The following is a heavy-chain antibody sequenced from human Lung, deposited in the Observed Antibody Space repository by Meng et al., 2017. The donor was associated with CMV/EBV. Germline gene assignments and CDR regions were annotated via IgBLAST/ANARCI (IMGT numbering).Heavy chain of an antibody. Sequence: SXAASGFTFSNSAMHWVRQAPGKGLEWVALISFDGLKHYPDCVKGRFSISRDNSGNTLYLQMNSLRDEDTAVYYCAKPDFYGGTDYYPDWGQGTXVTVSS. V-gene: IGHV3-30-3*02. D-gene: IGHD3-22*01. CDR2: ISFDGLK. CDR1: GFTFSNSA. J-gene: IGHJ4*02. CDR3: AKPDFYGGTDYYPD.